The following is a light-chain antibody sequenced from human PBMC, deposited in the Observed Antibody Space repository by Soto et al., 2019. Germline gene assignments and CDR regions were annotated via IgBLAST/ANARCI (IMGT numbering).Light chain of an antibody. J-gene: IGLJ1*01. CDR2: EVS. CDR3: SSYTSSSTL. Sequence: QSALTQPPSASGSPGQSITISCTGTSSDVGGYNYVSWYQQHPGKAPKLMIYEVSNRPSGVSNRFSGSKSGNTASLTISGLQAEDEADYYCSSYTSSSTLFGTGTKVTVL. V-gene: IGLV2-14*01. CDR1: SSDVGGYNY.